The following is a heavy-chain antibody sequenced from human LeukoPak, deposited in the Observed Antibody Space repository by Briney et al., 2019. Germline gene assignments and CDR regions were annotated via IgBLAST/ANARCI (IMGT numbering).Heavy chain of an antibody. D-gene: IGHD3-10*01. J-gene: IGHJ4*02. Sequence: SETLSLTCAVYGGSFSGYYWSWIRQPPGKGLEWIGEINHSGSTNYNPSLKSRVTISVDTSKNQFSLKLSSVTAADTAVYYCARGTMVRGVTIDYWGQGTLVTVSS. CDR2: INHSGST. CDR3: ARGTMVRGVTIDY. CDR1: GGSFSGYY. V-gene: IGHV4-34*01.